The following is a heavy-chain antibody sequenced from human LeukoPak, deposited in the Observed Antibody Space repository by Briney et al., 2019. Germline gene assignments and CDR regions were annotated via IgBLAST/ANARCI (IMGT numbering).Heavy chain of an antibody. J-gene: IGHJ5*02. CDR3: ARVTVVTTSPWSWGPKKIGQKVEWFDP. V-gene: IGHV1-18*01. CDR2: ITPSDGNS. CDR1: GYTFSTSG. D-gene: IGHD4-17*01. Sequence: GASVKVSCKAPGYTFSTSGISWVRQAPGQGLEWMGWITPSDGNSNYAQNFQGRVTLTTDRSTSTAYMELTNLRPDDTALYYCARVTVVTTSPWSWGPKKIGQKVEWFDPWGQGTQVIVSS.